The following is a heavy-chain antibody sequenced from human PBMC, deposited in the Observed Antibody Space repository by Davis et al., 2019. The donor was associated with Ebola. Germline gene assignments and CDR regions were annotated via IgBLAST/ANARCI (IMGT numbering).Heavy chain of an antibody. V-gene: IGHV3-33*01. J-gene: IGHJ4*02. CDR1: GFTFSSYG. CDR3: ARGGGPLDY. CDR2: IWYDGSNK. D-gene: IGHD2-15*01. Sequence: GESLKISCAASGFTFSSYGMHWLRQAPGKGLEWVAVIWYDGSNKYYADSVKGRFTISRDNSKNTRYLQMNSLRAEDTAVYYCARGGGPLDYWGQGTLVTVSS.